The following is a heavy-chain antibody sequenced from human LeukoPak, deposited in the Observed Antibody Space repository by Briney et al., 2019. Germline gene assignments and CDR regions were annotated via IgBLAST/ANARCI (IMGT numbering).Heavy chain of an antibody. J-gene: IGHJ4*02. V-gene: IGHV5-51*01. D-gene: IGHD3-3*01. CDR2: IYPDDSDT. CDR1: GYSFSSYW. CDR3: ARSTYYDFWSGPTGAWGGFDY. Sequence: GESLKISCKGSGYSFSSYWIGWVRQMPGKGLEWMGIIYPDDSDTRYSPSFQGQVTISADKSISTAYLQWSSLKASDTAMYYCARSTYYDFWSGPTGAWGGFDYWGQGTLVTVSS.